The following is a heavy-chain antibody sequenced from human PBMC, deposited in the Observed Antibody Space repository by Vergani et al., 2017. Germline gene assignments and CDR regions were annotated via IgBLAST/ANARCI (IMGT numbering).Heavy chain of an antibody. CDR2: ISSSSSTI. D-gene: IGHD6-13*01. V-gene: IGHV3-48*01. J-gene: IGHJ5*02. Sequence: EVQLVESGGGLVQPGGSLRLSCAASGFTFSSYSMNWVRQAPGKGLEWVSYISSSSSTIYYADSVKGRFTISRDNAKNSLYLQMNSLRAEDTAVYYCASRIAAAGTDWFDPWGQGTLVTVSS. CDR3: ASRIAAAGTDWFDP. CDR1: GFTFSSYS.